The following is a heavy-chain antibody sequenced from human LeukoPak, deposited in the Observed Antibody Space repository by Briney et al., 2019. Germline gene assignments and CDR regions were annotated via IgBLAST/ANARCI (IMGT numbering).Heavy chain of an antibody. D-gene: IGHD3-16*02. V-gene: IGHV4-34*01. CDR1: GGPFSDYY. CDR3: ARDQVVMITFGGVLEQRYYGMDV. Sequence: SETLSLTCAVYGGPFSDYYWSWIRQPPGKGLEWIGEINHSGSTNYNPSLKSRVTISVDTSKNQFSLKLSSVTAADTAVYYCARDQVVMITFGGVLEQRYYGMDVWGQGTTVTVSS. J-gene: IGHJ6*02. CDR2: INHSGST.